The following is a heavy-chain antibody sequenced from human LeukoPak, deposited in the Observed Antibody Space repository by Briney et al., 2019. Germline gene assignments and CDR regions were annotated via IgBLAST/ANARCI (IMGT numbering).Heavy chain of an antibody. CDR3: ARERVQDCSNGVCSWLCAD. D-gene: IGHD2-8*01. Sequence: GGALRLSCAVSGFTFSRVGMHGVRQARAQGWGWGAVIGYGGSTKKDAASMKGRFTSSRDNSKNTRSLQMNSRRAADTAAYYCARERVQDCSNGVCSWLCADWGQGDLVTVSP. V-gene: IGHV3-33*01. J-gene: IGHJ4*02. CDR2: IGYGGSTK. CDR1: GFTFSRVG.